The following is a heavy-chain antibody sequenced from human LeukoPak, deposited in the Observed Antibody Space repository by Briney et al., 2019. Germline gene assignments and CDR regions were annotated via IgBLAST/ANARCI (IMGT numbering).Heavy chain of an antibody. Sequence: PSGTLSLTCTVSGGSISSYYWSWIRQPPGKGLEWIGYIYYSGSTNYNPSLKSRVTISVDTSKNQFSLKLSSVTAADTAVYYCARAIDFWSGLSPWGQGTLVTVSS. J-gene: IGHJ5*02. V-gene: IGHV4-59*01. CDR3: ARAIDFWSGLSP. CDR1: GGSISSYY. CDR2: IYYSGST. D-gene: IGHD3-3*01.